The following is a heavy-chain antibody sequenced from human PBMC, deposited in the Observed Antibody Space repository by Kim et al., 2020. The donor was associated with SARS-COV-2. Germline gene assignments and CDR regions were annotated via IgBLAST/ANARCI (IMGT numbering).Heavy chain of an antibody. V-gene: IGHV1-18*01. CDR2: ISAYNGNT. CDR1: GYTFTSYG. Sequence: ASVKVSCKASGYTFTSYGISWVRQAPGQGLEWMGWISAYNGNTNYAQKLQGRVTMTTDTSTSTAYMELRSLRSDDTAVYYCARDKGVRGVTQFDYWGQGTLVTVSS. J-gene: IGHJ4*02. D-gene: IGHD3-10*01. CDR3: ARDKGVRGVTQFDY.